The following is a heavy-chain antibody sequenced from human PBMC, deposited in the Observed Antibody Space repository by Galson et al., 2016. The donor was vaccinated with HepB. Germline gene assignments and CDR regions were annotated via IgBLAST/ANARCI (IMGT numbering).Heavy chain of an antibody. J-gene: IGHJ4*02. CDR3: AKTDSSGGVY. Sequence: SLRLSCAASGFTFSRDGMHWVRQAPGKGLEWVAVISYDGSNKYYADSAKGRFTISRDNSKNTLYLQMNSLRAEDTAVYYCAKTDSSGGVYWGQGTLVTVSS. D-gene: IGHD6-19*01. CDR2: ISYDGSNK. V-gene: IGHV3-30*18. CDR1: GFTFSRDG.